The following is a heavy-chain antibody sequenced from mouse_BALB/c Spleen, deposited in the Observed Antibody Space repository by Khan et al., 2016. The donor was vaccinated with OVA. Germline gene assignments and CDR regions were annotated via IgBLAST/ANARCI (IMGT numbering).Heavy chain of an antibody. Sequence: VQLQQSGPELVKPGALVKISCKTSGYTFPEFTVHWVKQSLGKSLDWIGVINPKNGDTAYNQKFKGKATLTVDKSSSTAYMEFRSLTSEDSAVYYCARDAGRYWGQGTSVTVAS. D-gene: IGHD3-3*01. CDR3: ARDAGRY. CDR1: GYTFPEFT. V-gene: IGHV1-18*01. J-gene: IGHJ4*01. CDR2: INPKNGDT.